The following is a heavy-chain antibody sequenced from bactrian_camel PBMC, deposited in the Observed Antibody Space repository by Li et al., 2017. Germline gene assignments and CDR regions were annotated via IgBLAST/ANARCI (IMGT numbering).Heavy chain of an antibody. CDR2: VTSGGDYT. Sequence: VQLVESGGGLVQPGGSLRLSCAASGFIFSTYDMTWVRQDPGKGLEWVSSVTSGGDYTFYTDSVKGRFTISRDNANNTLYLEMNSLTMEDTAMYYCTTLVVGDWGQGTQVTVS. J-gene: IGHJ4*01. CDR1: GFIFSTYD. CDR3: TTLVVGD. V-gene: IGHV3S40*01. D-gene: IGHD1*01.